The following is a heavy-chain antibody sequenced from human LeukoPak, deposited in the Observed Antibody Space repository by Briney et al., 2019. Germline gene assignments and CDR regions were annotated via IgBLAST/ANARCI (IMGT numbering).Heavy chain of an antibody. CDR2: IIPILGIA. CDR1: GGTFSSYT. D-gene: IGHD5-18*01. J-gene: IGHJ3*02. Sequence: ASVKVSCKASGGTFSSYTISWVRQAPGQGPEWMGRIIPILGIANYAQKFQGRVTITADKSTSTAYMELSSLRSEDTAVYYCARTPMVSPNRRGAFDIWGQGTMVTVSS. V-gene: IGHV1-69*02. CDR3: ARTPMVSPNRRGAFDI.